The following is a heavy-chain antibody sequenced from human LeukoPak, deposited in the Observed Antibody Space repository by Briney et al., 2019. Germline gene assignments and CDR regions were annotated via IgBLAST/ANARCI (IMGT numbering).Heavy chain of an antibody. D-gene: IGHD6-6*01. CDR1: GFTFSSYE. CDR2: ISSSGTII. J-gene: IGHJ6*03. CDR3: ARIEREYSSSSGYQQNYYYYYYMDV. V-gene: IGHV3-48*03. Sequence: PGGSLRLSCAASGFTFSSYEMNWVRQAPGKGLEFISYISSSGTIIYYADSVKGRFTISRDNAKNSLYLQMNSLRAEDTAVYYCARIEREYSSSSGYQQNYYYYYYMDVWGKGTTVTVSS.